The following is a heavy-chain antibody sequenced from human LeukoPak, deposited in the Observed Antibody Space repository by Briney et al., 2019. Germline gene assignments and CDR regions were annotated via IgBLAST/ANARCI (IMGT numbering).Heavy chain of an antibody. CDR3: ARVAEDDSLDY. V-gene: IGHV1-2*06. J-gene: IGHJ4*02. Sequence: ASVKVSCKXSGYTFTGYYMHWVRQAPGQGLEGMGRINPNSGGTNYAQKFQGRVTMTRDTSISTAYMELSRLRSDDTAVYYCARVAEDDSLDYWGQGTLATVSS. D-gene: IGHD3-22*01. CDR2: INPNSGGT. CDR1: GYTFTGYY.